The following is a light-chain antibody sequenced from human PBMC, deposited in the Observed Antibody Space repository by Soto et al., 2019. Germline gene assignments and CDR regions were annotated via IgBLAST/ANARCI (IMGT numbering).Light chain of an antibody. CDR3: QQHSHWPPWT. CDR2: GAS. Sequence: EVVLTQSPATLSLSPVERATLSCRASENVRTFLDWYQQKPGQAPRLLIHGASNRATGIPDRFSGSGSGTDFTLTISNLEPEDFAVYYCQQHSHWPPWTFGQGTRVE. CDR1: ENVRTF. J-gene: IGKJ1*01. V-gene: IGKV3-11*01.